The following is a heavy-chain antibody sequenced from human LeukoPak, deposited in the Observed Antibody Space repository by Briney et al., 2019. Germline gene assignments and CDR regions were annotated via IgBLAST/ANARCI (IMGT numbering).Heavy chain of an antibody. CDR2: IYYSGST. J-gene: IGHJ4*02. CDR3: ARGPGVRYFDWYTTCPFDY. V-gene: IGHV4-59*12. CDR1: GGSISSYY. Sequence: SETLSLTCTVSGGSISSYYWRWIRQPPGKGLEWIGYIYYSGSTNYNPSLKSRVTISVDTSKNQFSLELSSVTAADTAVYYCARGPGVRYFDWYTTCPFDYWGQGTLVTVSS. D-gene: IGHD3-9*01.